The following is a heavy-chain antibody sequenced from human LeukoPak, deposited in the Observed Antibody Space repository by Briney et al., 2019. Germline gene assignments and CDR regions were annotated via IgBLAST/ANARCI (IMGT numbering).Heavy chain of an antibody. J-gene: IGHJ4*02. D-gene: IGHD2-2*01. CDR1: GYTFTSYG. Sequence: ASVKVSCKASGYTFTSYGISWVRQAPGQGLEWMGWISAYNGNTNYAQKVQGRVTMTTDTSTNTVYMELRSLRSDDTAVYYCARDCGTTICYALYWGQGTLVTVSS. CDR3: ARDCGTTICYALY. V-gene: IGHV1-18*01. CDR2: ISAYNGNT.